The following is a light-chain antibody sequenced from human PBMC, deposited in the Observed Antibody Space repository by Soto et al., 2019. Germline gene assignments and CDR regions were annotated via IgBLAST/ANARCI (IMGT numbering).Light chain of an antibody. CDR3: RSYTSSSIYV. CDR2: EVS. V-gene: IGLV2-14*01. J-gene: IGLJ1*01. Sequence: QSLLNQPASVSGSRGQSITIACTGTSSDVGGYNYVSWYQQHPGKAPKLMIYEVSNRPSGVSNRFSGSKSGNTASLTISGLQAEDEADYYCRSYTSSSIYVFGTGTKVTVL. CDR1: SSDVGGYNY.